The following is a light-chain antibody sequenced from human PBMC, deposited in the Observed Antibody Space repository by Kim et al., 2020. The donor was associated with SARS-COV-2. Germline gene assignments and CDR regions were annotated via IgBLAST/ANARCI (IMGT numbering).Light chain of an antibody. V-gene: IGKV3D-15*01. CDR1: QSVSNN. J-gene: IGKJ2*01. CDR2: GAS. Sequence: SVCPGERATLSCRASQSVSNNLAWYQQKPGQAPRLLIYGASTRASGISARFSGGGSGSEFTLTITSLQSEDFAVYYCHQYNNWPYTFGQGTKLEI. CDR3: HQYNNWPYT.